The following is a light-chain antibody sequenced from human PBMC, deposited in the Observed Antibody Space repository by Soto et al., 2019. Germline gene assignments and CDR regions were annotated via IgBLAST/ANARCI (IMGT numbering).Light chain of an antibody. CDR1: QSVITY. CDR3: QQRSNWPRT. V-gene: IGKV3-11*01. CDR2: GAS. J-gene: IGKJ1*01. Sequence: EVVLTQSPATLSLSPGQRATLSCRASQSVITYLAWYQQKPGQAPRLLIYGASYRAAGIPARFSGSGSGTDFTLTISSLEPEDFAIYYCQQRSNWPRTFGQGTKVEIK.